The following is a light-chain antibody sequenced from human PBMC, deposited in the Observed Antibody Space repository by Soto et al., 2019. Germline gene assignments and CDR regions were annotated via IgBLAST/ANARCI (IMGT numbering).Light chain of an antibody. CDR3: SSYAGSSTYV. CDR1: SSDVGSYNL. J-gene: IGLJ1*01. CDR2: EGS. Sequence: QSALTQPASVSGSPGQSITISCTGTSSDVGSYNLVSWYQQHPGKAPKLMIYEGSKRPSGVSNRFSGYKSGNTASLTISGLQAEYEADYYCSSYAGSSTYVFGTWTKLTVL. V-gene: IGLV2-23*01.